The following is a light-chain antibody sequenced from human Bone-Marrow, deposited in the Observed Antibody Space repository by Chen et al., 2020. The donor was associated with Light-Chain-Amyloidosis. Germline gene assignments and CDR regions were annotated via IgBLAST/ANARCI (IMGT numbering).Light chain of an antibody. Sequence: SYELTQPPPLSVSPGQTARITCSGDDLPTKYAYWYQQKPGKAPVLVIHRDTERPSGISERFSGSSSGTTATLTISGGQAEDEADYHCESADSSGTYEVIFGGGTKLTV. V-gene: IGLV3-25*03. J-gene: IGLJ2*01. CDR2: RDT. CDR1: DLPTKY. CDR3: ESADSSGTYEVI.